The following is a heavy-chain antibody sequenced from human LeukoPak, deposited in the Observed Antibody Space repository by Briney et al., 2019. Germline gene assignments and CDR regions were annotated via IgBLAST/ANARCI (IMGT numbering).Heavy chain of an antibody. Sequence: AGGSLRLSCAASGFTFSSYGMHWVRQAPGKGLEWVAFIRYDGSNKYYADSVKRRFTISRDNSKNTLYLQMNSLRAEDTAVYYCARPGRGCSSTSCAPGYWGQGTLVTVSS. CDR1: GFTFSSYG. CDR3: ARPGRGCSSTSCAPGY. V-gene: IGHV3-30*02. J-gene: IGHJ4*02. CDR2: IRYDGSNK. D-gene: IGHD2-2*01.